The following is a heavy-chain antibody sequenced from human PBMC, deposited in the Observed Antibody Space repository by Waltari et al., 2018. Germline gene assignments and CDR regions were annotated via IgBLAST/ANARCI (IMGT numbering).Heavy chain of an antibody. Sequence: QLQLQESGPGLVRPSETLSLTCTVSLGSVSNTNYYWGWIRQPPGKGLEWIGSIYHSGSTYYNPSLKSRVTISVDTSKNQFSLKLSSVTAADTAVYYCARHSHPVVVITYFDYWGQGTLVTVSS. J-gene: IGHJ4*02. CDR3: ARHSHPVVVITYFDY. V-gene: IGHV4-39*01. CDR1: LGSVSNTNYY. CDR2: IYHSGST. D-gene: IGHD3-22*01.